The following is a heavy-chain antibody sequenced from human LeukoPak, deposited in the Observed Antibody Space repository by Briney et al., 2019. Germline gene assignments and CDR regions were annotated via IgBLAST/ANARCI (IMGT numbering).Heavy chain of an antibody. J-gene: IGHJ6*02. CDR3: ARAHMGWFGELYYYYYYGMDV. CDR2: MNPNSGNT. CDR1: GYTFTSYD. V-gene: IGHV1-8*01. Sequence: ASVKVSCKASGYTFTSYDINWVRQAAGQGLEWMGWMNPNSGNTGYAQKFQGRVTMTRNTSISTAYMGLSSLRSEDTAVYYCARAHMGWFGELYYYYYYGMDVWGQGTTVTVSS. D-gene: IGHD3-10*01.